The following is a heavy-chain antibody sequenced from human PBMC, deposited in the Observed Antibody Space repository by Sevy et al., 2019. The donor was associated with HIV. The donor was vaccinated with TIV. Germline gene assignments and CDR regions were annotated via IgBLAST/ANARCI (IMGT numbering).Heavy chain of an antibody. Sequence: SETLSLTCTVHDGSFSGHYWNWIRQLPGKGLEWIGEINESGITYDNPSLKSRVTISVDTSKKQFSLKLNSVTAVDSAVYFCARSPPVVVVPGAPSWFDPWGQGTLVTVSS. CDR2: INESGIT. J-gene: IGHJ5*02. V-gene: IGHV4-34*01. CDR3: ARSPPVVVVPGAPSWFDP. D-gene: IGHD2-2*01. CDR1: DGSFSGHY.